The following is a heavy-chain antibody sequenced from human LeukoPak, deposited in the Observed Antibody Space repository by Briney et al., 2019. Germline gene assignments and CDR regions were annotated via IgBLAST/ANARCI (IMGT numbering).Heavy chain of an antibody. V-gene: IGHV3-33*01. Sequence: GGSLRLSCAASGFTFSSYGMHWVRQAPGKGLEWVAVVWYDGSNKYYADSVKGRFTISRDNSKNTLSLQMNSLRAEDTGVYYCARGPFGMDVWGQGTTVTVSS. CDR2: VWYDGSNK. J-gene: IGHJ6*02. CDR1: GFTFSSYG. CDR3: ARGPFGMDV.